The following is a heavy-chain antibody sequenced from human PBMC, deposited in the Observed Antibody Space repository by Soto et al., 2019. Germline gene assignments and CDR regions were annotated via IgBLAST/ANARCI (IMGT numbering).Heavy chain of an antibody. CDR1: GHLFNNHF. V-gene: IGHV5-51*01. J-gene: IGHJ5*02. CDR3: ARGYFDSGHGYDL. D-gene: IGHD3-10*01. CDR2: IFTRDSET. Sequence: GESLKISCKGPGHLFNNHFIVLVRQTPGKGLEWMGLIFTRDSETKTSPSFQGHVSFSVDNSINTVYLQWTSLKTTDTGIYFCARGYFDSGHGYDLWGQGTLVTVSS.